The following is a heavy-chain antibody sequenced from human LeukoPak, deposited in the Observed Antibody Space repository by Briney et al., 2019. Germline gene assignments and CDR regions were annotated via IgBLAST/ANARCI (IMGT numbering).Heavy chain of an antibody. CDR1: GYTFSTWN. J-gene: IGHJ6*02. D-gene: IGHD6-25*01. Sequence: ASVKVSCKASGYTFSTWNLHWVRQAPGQGLEWMGWINPANGDTKYAQKFQGRVALTRDTSISTAYMEMSRLTSDDTAVFYCARSGGLDVWGQGTPVTVS. CDR2: INPANGDT. V-gene: IGHV1-2*02. CDR3: ARSGGLDV.